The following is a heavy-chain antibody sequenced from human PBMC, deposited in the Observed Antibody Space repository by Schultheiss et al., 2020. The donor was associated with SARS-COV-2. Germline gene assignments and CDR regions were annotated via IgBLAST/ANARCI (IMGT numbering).Heavy chain of an antibody. CDR1: GFTFSSYG. J-gene: IGHJ6*02. Sequence: GSLRLSCAASGFTFSSYGMHWVRQAPGKGLEWVSSISSSSSYIYYADSVKGRFTISRDNAKNSLYLQMNSLRAEDTAVYYCARVGGYSYGRNGYYYYYGMDVWGQGTTVTVSS. CDR3: ARVGGYSYGRNGYYYYYGMDV. D-gene: IGHD5-18*01. CDR2: ISSSSSYI. V-gene: IGHV3-21*01.